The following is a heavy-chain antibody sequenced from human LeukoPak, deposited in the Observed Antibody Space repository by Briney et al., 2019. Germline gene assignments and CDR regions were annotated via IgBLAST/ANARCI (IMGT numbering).Heavy chain of an antibody. D-gene: IGHD1-26*01. CDR2: IYYSGST. CDR3: ARDRGSD. CDR1: GGSISSYY. Sequence: SETLSLTCTVSGGSISSYYRSWIRQPPGKGLEWIGYIYYSGSTNYNPSLKSRVTISINTSKNQFSLKLSAVTAADTAVYYCARDRGSDWGQGTLVTVSS. V-gene: IGHV4-59*01. J-gene: IGHJ4*02.